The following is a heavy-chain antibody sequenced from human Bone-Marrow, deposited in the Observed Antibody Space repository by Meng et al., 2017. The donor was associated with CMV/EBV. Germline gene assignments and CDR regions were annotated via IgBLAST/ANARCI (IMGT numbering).Heavy chain of an antibody. V-gene: IGHV3-30*04. D-gene: IGHD2-15*01. J-gene: IGHJ6*01. Sequence: GESLKISCAASGFTFSSYAMHWVRQAPGKGLEWVAVISYDGSNKYYADSVKGRFTISRDNSKNTLYLQMNSLRAEDTAVYYCAKGSDCSGGSCYYYGMDVWGQGPTVTGSS. CDR3: AKGSDCSGGSCYYYGMDV. CDR1: GFTFSSYA. CDR2: ISYDGSNK.